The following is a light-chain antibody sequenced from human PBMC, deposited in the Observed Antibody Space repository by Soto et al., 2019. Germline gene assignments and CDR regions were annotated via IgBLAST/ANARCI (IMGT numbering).Light chain of an antibody. CDR1: QSVSSSY. J-gene: IGKJ1*01. CDR3: QQYGSSPCT. V-gene: IGKV3-20*01. CDR2: GAS. Sequence: EIVLTQSPGTLSLSPGERATLSCRASQSVSSSYLAWYQQKPGQAPRPLIYGASSRAIGIPDRFSGSGSVTDFTLTISRLEPEDFAVYYCQQYGSSPCTFGQGTKVESK.